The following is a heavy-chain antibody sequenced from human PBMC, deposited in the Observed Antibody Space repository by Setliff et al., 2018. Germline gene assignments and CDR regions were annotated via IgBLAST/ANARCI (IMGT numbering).Heavy chain of an antibody. CDR1: GFTFSSYW. V-gene: IGHV3-7*03. D-gene: IGHD1-26*01. CDR2: TKQDGSEK. Sequence: GGSLRLSCAASGFTFSSYWMNWVRQAPGKGLEWVANTKQDGSEKYYVDSVKGRFTISRDNSKNTLYLQMNSLRAEDTAVYYCCSGSYLFVYWGQGSLVTVSS. CDR3: CSGSYLFVY. J-gene: IGHJ4*02.